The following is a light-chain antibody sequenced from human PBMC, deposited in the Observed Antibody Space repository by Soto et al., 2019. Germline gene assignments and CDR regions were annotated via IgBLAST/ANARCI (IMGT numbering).Light chain of an antibody. V-gene: IGKV2-28*01. Sequence: DIVMTQSPYSLSVTPGEPASISCRSSQSLQYSNGYSYLDWYLQMPGQSPQLLIYLGSTRASGVPDRFSASGTGTDFTLKISRVEAEDVGVYYCMQTLQIPPTFGQGTKLEIK. J-gene: IGKJ2*01. CDR1: QSLQYSNGYSY. CDR2: LGS. CDR3: MQTLQIPPT.